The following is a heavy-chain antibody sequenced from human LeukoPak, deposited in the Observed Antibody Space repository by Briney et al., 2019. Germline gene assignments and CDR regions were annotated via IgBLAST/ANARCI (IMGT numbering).Heavy chain of an antibody. J-gene: IGHJ4*02. Sequence: SVKVSCKASGGTFSSYAISWVRQAPGQGLEWMGRIIPILGIANYAQRFQGRVTITADKSTSTAYMELSSLRSEDTAVYYCARVVGDGYNSAFGIFDYWGQGTLVTVSS. CDR1: GGTFSSYA. V-gene: IGHV1-69*04. CDR3: ARVVGDGYNSAFGIFDY. D-gene: IGHD5-24*01. CDR2: IIPILGIA.